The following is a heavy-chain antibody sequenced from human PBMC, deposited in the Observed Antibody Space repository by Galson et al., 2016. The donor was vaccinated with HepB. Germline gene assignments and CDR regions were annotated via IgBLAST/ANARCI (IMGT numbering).Heavy chain of an antibody. Sequence: SLRLSCAASGFNFRACGMHWLRQAPGRGLEWVALIWYDGNKTYYADSVKGRFTIFRDNSKNILYLQMNSLRAEDTAIYYCAKERGFYASRSFASYDFWGQGTLVTVSS. CDR2: IWYDGNKT. D-gene: IGHD3-10*01. J-gene: IGHJ4*02. V-gene: IGHV3-33*06. CDR3: AKERGFYASRSFASYDF. CDR1: GFNFRACG.